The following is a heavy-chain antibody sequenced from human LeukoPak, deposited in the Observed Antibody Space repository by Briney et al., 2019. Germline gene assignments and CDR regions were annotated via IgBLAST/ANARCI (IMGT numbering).Heavy chain of an antibody. CDR3: ARGRVVPAAEFDY. J-gene: IGHJ4*02. D-gene: IGHD2-2*01. CDR2: IYYSGST. CDR1: GYSISSGYY. V-gene: IGHV4-38-2*01. Sequence: PSETLSLTCAVSGYSISSGYYWGWIRQPPGKGLEWIGYIYYSGSTYYNPSLKSRVTISVDTSKNQFSLKLSSVTAADTAVYYCARGRVVPAAEFDYWGQGTLVTVSS.